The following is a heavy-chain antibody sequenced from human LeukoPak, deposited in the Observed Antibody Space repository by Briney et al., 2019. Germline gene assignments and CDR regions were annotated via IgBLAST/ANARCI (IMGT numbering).Heavy chain of an antibody. CDR3: ARDGGFGGTYFDY. CDR2: IYHSGST. J-gene: IGHJ4*02. D-gene: IGHD3-10*01. Sequence: PSETLSLTCTVSGYSISSGYYWGWIRQPPGKGLEWIGSIYHSGSTYYNPSLKSRVTISVDTSKNQFSLKLSSVTAADTAVYYCARDGGFGGTYFDYWGQGTLVTVSS. V-gene: IGHV4-38-2*02. CDR1: GYSISSGYY.